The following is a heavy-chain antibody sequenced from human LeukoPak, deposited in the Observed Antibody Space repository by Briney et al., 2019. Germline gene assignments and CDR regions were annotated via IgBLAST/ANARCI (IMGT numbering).Heavy chain of an antibody. CDR2: IHGSGGI. CDR3: ARGGYYYYYYGMDV. V-gene: IGHV4-4*07. J-gene: IGHJ6*02. CDR1: GGSISSYY. Sequence: SETLSLTCTVSGGSISSYYWSWIRQPAGKGLEWIGRIHGSGGINYSPSLKSRITMSVDASRNQFSLRLRSVTAADTAVYYCARGGYYYYYYGMDVWGQGTTVTVSS.